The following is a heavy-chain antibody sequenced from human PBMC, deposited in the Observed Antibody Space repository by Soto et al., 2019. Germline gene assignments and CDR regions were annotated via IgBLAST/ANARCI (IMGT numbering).Heavy chain of an antibody. D-gene: IGHD3-3*01. V-gene: IGHV4-30-2*01. CDR1: GGSISTSDYS. CDR3: AREMTIFGVAPGGGVDV. Sequence: QLQLQESGSGLEQPSQTLSLTCTASGGSISTSDYSWTWIRQPSGGGLEWIGSIYQTGRTYVIPSLKSRVTMSLDKSKNQFSLNLTSVTGADTALYYCAREMTIFGVAPGGGVDVWGQGTTVTVSS. CDR2: IYQTGRT. J-gene: IGHJ6*02.